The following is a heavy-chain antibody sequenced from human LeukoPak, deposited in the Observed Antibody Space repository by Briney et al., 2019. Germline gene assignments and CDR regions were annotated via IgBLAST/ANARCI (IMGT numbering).Heavy chain of an antibody. J-gene: IGHJ4*02. D-gene: IGHD6-6*01. CDR3: ARHSGSSSGVFDY. Sequence: SETQSLTCTVSGGSIGSYHWAWIRQPPGKGLEWIGNIHISGSSSYNPSLKSRVTISLDTSKSQFSLKLSSVTAADTAVYYCARHSGSSSGVFDYWGQGTLVTVSS. CDR2: IHISGSS. V-gene: IGHV4-4*09. CDR1: GGSIGSYH.